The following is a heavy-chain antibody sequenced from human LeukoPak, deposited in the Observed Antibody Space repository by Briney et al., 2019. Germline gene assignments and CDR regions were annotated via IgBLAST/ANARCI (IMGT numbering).Heavy chain of an antibody. CDR3: ARDRLAVDFWSGYKNRYAFDI. Sequence: SVKVSCKASGGSFSSYAISWERQAPGQGLEWMGGTIPIFGTANYAQKFHGRVTITADESTSTAYMELSSLRSEDTAVYYCARDRLAVDFWSGYKNRYAFDIWGQGTMVTVSS. CDR2: TIPIFGTA. D-gene: IGHD3-3*01. J-gene: IGHJ3*02. CDR1: GGSFSSYA. V-gene: IGHV1-69*13.